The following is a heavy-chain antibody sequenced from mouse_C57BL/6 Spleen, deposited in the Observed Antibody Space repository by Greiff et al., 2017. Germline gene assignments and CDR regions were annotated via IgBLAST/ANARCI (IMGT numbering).Heavy chain of an antibody. Sequence: EVQLQQPVAELVRPGASVKLSCTASGFNIKNTYMHWVKQRPEQGLEWIGRIDPANGNTKYAPKFQGKATITADTSSNTAYLQLSSLTSEDTAIYYCAPDYYGSSYAMDYWGQGTSVTVSS. CDR3: APDYYGSSYAMDY. D-gene: IGHD1-1*01. CDR1: GFNIKNTY. CDR2: IDPANGNT. V-gene: IGHV14-3*01. J-gene: IGHJ4*01.